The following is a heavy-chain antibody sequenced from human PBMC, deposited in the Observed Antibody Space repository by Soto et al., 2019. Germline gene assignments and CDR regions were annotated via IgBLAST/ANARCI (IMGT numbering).Heavy chain of an antibody. D-gene: IGHD2-21*02. CDR1: GGSVSSSNW. J-gene: IGHJ3*02. CDR2: IYHSGSA. CDR3: ARVPGVVVSADDAFDI. Sequence: QVQLQESGPGLVKPSGTLSLNCAVSGGSVSSSNWWSWVRQSPGKGLEWMGEIYHSGSAHYNASLKRQAPLSIDTPKSQVSLRLTSVSAADTAVYNFARVPGVVVSADDAFDIWGPGTRVSVSA. V-gene: IGHV4-4*02.